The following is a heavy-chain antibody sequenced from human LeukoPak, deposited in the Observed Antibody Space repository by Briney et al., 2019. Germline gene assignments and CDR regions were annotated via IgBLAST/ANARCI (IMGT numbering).Heavy chain of an antibody. CDR2: MSTYNGNT. CDR3: ARERGRGFDR. J-gene: IGHJ5*02. D-gene: IGHD3-16*01. CDR1: GYNFTTYG. V-gene: IGHV1-18*01. Sequence: ASVKASCKASGYNFTTYGLNWVRQAPGQGLEWMGWMSTYNGNTHSPQKFQDRVTMTTDTSTSTAYMELRSLRSDDTAVYYCARERGRGFDRWGQGTLSPSPQ.